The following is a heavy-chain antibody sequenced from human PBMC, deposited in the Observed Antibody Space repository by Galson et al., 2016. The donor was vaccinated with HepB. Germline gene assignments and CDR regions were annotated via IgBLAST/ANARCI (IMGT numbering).Heavy chain of an antibody. V-gene: IGHV4-59*12. J-gene: IGHJ5*02. CDR2: IYYGGTT. CDR1: GVSTKSYY. Sequence: ETLSLTCTVSGVSTKSYYWSWIRQPPGKGLEWIGYIYYGGTTNYNPSLRSRVTMSVDMSKNQFSLNLSSVTAADTAVYYCARESSSWYQNWFDPWGQGTLVTVSS. D-gene: IGHD6-13*01. CDR3: ARESSSWYQNWFDP.